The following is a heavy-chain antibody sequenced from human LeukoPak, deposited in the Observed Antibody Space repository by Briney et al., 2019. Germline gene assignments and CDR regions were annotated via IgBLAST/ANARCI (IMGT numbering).Heavy chain of an antibody. Sequence: GGSLRLSCAASGFTFSSYEMNWVRQAPGKGLEWVSYISSSGSTIYYADSAKGRFTISRDNAKNSLYLQMNSLRAEDTAAYYCARDETENAFDIWGQGTMVTVSS. J-gene: IGHJ3*02. D-gene: IGHD2-21*02. CDR1: GFTFSSYE. CDR2: ISSSGSTI. V-gene: IGHV3-48*03. CDR3: ARDETENAFDI.